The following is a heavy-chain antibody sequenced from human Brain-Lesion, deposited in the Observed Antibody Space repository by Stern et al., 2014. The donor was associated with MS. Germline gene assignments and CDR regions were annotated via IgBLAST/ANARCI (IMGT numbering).Heavy chain of an antibody. J-gene: IGHJ4*02. Sequence: QVQLQESGPGLVKPSQTLSLTCIVSGDSISSGSFYWNWIRQPAGKGLEWIGRIYSSGSTNYNPYPKSRVTLSGDTSKNQFSLKVISMPAADTAVYYCARETGGYTYGDTDFFDYWGQGALVTVSS. CDR3: ARETGGYTYGDTDFFDY. D-gene: IGHD5-18*01. V-gene: IGHV4-61*02. CDR1: GDSISSGSFY. CDR2: IYSSGST.